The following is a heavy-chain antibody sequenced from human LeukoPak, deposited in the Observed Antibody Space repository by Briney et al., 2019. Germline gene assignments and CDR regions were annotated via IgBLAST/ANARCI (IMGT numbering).Heavy chain of an antibody. CDR2: IIPIFGTA. D-gene: IGHD4-17*01. CDR3: ARNPCGDYCYYYYMDV. J-gene: IGHJ6*03. Sequence: ASVKVSCKASGGTLSSYAISWVRQAPGQGLEWMGGIIPIFGTANYAQKFQGRVTITADESTSTAYMELSSLRSEDTAVYYCARNPCGDYCYYYYMDVWGKGTTVTVSS. V-gene: IGHV1-69*13. CDR1: GGTLSSYA.